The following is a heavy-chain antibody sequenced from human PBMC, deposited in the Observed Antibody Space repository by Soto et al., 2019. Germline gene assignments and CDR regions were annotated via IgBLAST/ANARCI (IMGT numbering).Heavy chain of an antibody. CDR1: GGSICSGGYY. CDR3: ATCGGDCYSTFFDY. D-gene: IGHD2-21*02. V-gene: IGHV4-31*03. J-gene: IGHJ4*02. CDR2: IYYSGST. Sequence: QVQLQESGPGLVKPSQTLSLTCTVSGGSICSGGYYWSWIRQHPGKGLEWIGYIYYSGSTYYNPSLTSRVTISVGTSKNQFSLKLSSVTAEVTAVYYSATCGGDCYSTFFDYWGQGTLVTVSS.